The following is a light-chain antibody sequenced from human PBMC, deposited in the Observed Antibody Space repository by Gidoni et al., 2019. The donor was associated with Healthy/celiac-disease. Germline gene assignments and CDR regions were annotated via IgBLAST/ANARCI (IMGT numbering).Light chain of an antibody. V-gene: IGKV3-11*01. CDR3: QQRSNWT. CDR2: DAS. CDR1: QSVSSY. Sequence: EIVLTQSPATLSLSPGARATLSCRASQSVSSYLAWYQQKPGQAPRLLVYDASNRATGIPARFSGSGSGTDFTLTISGLEPEDVSFYYCQQRSNWTFGQGTKVEIK. J-gene: IGKJ1*01.